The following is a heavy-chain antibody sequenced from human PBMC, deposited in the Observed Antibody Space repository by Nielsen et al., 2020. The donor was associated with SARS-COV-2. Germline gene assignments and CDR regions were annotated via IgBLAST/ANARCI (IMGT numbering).Heavy chain of an antibody. D-gene: IGHD4-17*01. CDR2: ISWNSGSI. Sequence: SLKISCAASGFTFDDYAMHWVRQAPGKGLEWVSGISWNSGSIGHADSVKGRFTISRDNAKNSLYLQMNSLRAEDTALYYCAKVSRDDYGDYADYWGQGTLVTVSS. CDR1: GFTFDDYA. CDR3: AKVSRDDYGDYADY. J-gene: IGHJ4*02. V-gene: IGHV3-9*01.